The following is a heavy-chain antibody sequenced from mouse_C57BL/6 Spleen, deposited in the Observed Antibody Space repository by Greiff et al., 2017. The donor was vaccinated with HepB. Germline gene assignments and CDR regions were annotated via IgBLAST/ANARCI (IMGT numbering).Heavy chain of an antibody. V-gene: IGHV1-69*01. Sequence: VQLQQPGAELVMPGASVKLSCKASGYTFTSYWMHWVKQRPGQGLEWIGEIDPSDSYTNYNQKFKGKSTLTVDKSSSTAYMQLSSLTSEDSAVYYCARGLTGTWGFAYWGQGTLVTVSA. D-gene: IGHD4-1*01. CDR2: IDPSDSYT. J-gene: IGHJ3*01. CDR3: ARGLTGTWGFAY. CDR1: GYTFTSYW.